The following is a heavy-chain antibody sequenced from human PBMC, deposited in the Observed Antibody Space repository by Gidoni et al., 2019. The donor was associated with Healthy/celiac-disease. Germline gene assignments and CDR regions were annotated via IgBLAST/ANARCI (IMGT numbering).Heavy chain of an antibody. V-gene: IGHV4-59*01. CDR3: ARGGIFDYYGMDV. J-gene: IGHJ6*02. CDR2: IYYSGST. Sequence: QVQLQESGPGLVKPSETLSLTCTVSGGSISSYYWSWIRQPPGKGLEWIVYIYYSGSTNYNPSLKSRVTISVDTSKNQFSLKLSSVTAADTAVYYCARGGIFDYYGMDVWGQGTTVTVSS. CDR1: GGSISSYY. D-gene: IGHD3-3*01.